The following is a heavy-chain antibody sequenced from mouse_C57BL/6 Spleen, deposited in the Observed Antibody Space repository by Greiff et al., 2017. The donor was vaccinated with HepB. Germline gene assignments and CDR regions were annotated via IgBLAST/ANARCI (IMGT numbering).Heavy chain of an antibody. CDR3: AREGNYYGMDY. CDR2: ISDGGSYT. V-gene: IGHV5-4*01. Sequence: EVQRVESGGGLVKPGGSLKLSCAASGFTFSSYAMSWVRQTPEKRLEWVATISDGGSYTYYPDNVKGRFTISRDNAKNNLYLQMSHLKSEDTAMYYCAREGNYYGMDYWGQGTSVTVSS. J-gene: IGHJ4*01. CDR1: GFTFSSYA.